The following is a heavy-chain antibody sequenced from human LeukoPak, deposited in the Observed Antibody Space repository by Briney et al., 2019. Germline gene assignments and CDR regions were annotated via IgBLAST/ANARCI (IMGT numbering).Heavy chain of an antibody. Sequence: PSETLSLTCAVYGGSFSGCYWSWIRQPPGKGLEWIGEINHSGSTNYNPSLKSRVTISVDTSKNQFSLKLSSVTAADTAVYYCASYIAAAGKGPRMRYFDLWGRGTLVTVSS. CDR2: INHSGST. CDR1: GGSFSGCY. V-gene: IGHV4-34*01. CDR3: ASYIAAAGKGPRMRYFDL. J-gene: IGHJ2*01. D-gene: IGHD6-13*01.